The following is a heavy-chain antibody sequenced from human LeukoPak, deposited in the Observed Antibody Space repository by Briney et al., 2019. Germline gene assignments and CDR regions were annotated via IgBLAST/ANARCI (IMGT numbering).Heavy chain of an antibody. CDR2: INPNSGGT. CDR1: GYTFTGYY. CDR3: ARADPAYYYDSSGYPYYFDY. J-gene: IGHJ4*02. Sequence: ASVKASCKASGYTFTGYYMHWVRQAPGQGLEWMGWINPNSGGTNYAQKFQGWVTMTRDTSISTAYMELSRLRSDDTAVYYCARADPAYYYDSSGYPYYFDYWGQGTLVTVSS. D-gene: IGHD3-22*01. V-gene: IGHV1-2*04.